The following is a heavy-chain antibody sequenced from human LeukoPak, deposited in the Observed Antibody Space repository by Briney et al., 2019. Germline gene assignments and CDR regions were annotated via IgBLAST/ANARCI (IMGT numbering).Heavy chain of an antibody. J-gene: IGHJ4*02. CDR1: GFTFSSYA. CDR2: ISGSGGST. D-gene: IGHD3-10*01. Sequence: GGSLRLSYAASGFTFSSYAMSWVRQAPGKGLEWVSAISGSGGSTYYADSVKGRFTISRDNSKNTLYLQMNSLRAEDTAVYYCAKKEAYYYGSGSDYFDYWGQGTPVTVSS. CDR3: AKKEAYYYGSGSDYFDY. V-gene: IGHV3-23*01.